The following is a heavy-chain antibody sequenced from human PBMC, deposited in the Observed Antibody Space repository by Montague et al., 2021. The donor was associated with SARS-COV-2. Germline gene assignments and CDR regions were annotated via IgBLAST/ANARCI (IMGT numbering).Heavy chain of an antibody. D-gene: IGHD6-13*01. CDR2: IYTSGST. Sequence: SETLSLTCDVYGDSISSYYWSWIRQPAGKGLEWIGRIYTSGSTNYNPSLKSRVTMSVDTSKNQFSLKLSSVTAADTAVYYCARDRVVLGSSWRSTVDWYFDYWGQGTLVTVSS. CDR1: GDSISSYY. J-gene: IGHJ4*02. CDR3: ARDRVVLGSSWRSTVDWYFDY. V-gene: IGHV4-4*07.